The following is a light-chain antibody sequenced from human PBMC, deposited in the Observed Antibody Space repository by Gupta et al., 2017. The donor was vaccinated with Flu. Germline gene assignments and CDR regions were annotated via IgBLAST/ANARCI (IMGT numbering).Light chain of an antibody. CDR1: SSDVGGYNY. V-gene: IGLV2-11*01. CDR2: NVS. Sequence: TGNSSDVGGYNYVYCYQQTPGKAPKLMIYNVSKRPSGVLDRFSGSTSGNTASLTIYGLQDADEDDYYCCSYAVSLRFGTGTKLTVL. CDR3: CSYAVSLR. J-gene: IGLJ1*01.